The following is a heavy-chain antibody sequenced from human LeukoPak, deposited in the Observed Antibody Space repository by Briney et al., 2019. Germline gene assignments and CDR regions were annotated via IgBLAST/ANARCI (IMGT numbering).Heavy chain of an antibody. J-gene: IGHJ6*02. D-gene: IGHD3-22*01. CDR3: AKDWGYYYDSSGFMDV. CDR1: GFTFSSYA. CDR2: ISGSGGSA. Sequence: GGSLRLSCAASGFTFSSYAMSWVRQAPGKGLEWVSAISGSGGSAYYADSVKGRFTFSRDNSKNTLYLQMNSLRAEDTAVYYCAKDWGYYYDSSGFMDVWGQGTTVTVSS. V-gene: IGHV3-23*01.